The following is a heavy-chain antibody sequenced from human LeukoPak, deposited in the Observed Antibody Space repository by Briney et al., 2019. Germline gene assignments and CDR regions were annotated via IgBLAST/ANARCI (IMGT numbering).Heavy chain of an antibody. D-gene: IGHD3-22*01. J-gene: IGHJ4*02. CDR2: INPNSGGT. CDR3: ASPDYYDSSGYYRFSFY. V-gene: IGHV1-2*02. CDR1: GYTFTGYY. Sequence: GPVKVSCKASGYTFTGYYMHWVRQAPGQGLEWMGWINPNSGGTNYAQKFQGRVTMTRDTSISTAYMELSRLRSDDTAVYYCASPDYYDSSGYYRFSFYWGQGTLVTVSS.